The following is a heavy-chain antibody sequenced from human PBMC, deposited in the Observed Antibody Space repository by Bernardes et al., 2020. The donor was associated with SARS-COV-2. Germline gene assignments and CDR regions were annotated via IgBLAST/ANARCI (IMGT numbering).Heavy chain of an antibody. CDR3: ARHPYYYDSSGYYYDY. V-gene: IGHV4-59*01. Sequence: SETLSLTCTVSGGSISSYYWSWIRQPPGKGLEWIGYLYYSGSTNYNPSLNSRVTISVDTSKNHFPLKLSAVTAAETAVYYCARHPYYYDSSGYYYDYWGQGTLVTVSS. J-gene: IGHJ4*02. D-gene: IGHD3-22*01. CDR1: GGSISSYY. CDR2: LYYSGST.